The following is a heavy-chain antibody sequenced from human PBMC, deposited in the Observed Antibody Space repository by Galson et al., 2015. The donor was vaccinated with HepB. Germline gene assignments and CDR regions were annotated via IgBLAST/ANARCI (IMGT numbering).Heavy chain of an antibody. CDR3: ARAYCSSTSCYYYYYMDV. CDR2: IIPIFGTA. J-gene: IGHJ6*03. V-gene: IGHV1-69*13. D-gene: IGHD2-2*01. CDR1: GGTFSSYA. Sequence: SVKVSCKASGGTFSSYAISWVRQAPGQGLEWMGGIIPIFGTASYAQKFQGRVTITADESTSTAYMELSSLRSEDTAVYYCARAYCSSTSCYYYYYMDVWGKGTTVTVSS.